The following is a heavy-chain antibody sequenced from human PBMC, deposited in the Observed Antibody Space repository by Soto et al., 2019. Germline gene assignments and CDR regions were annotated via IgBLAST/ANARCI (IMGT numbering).Heavy chain of an antibody. CDR3: ARDGDFWSGYSAIDY. Sequence: GGSLRLSCAASGFTFSSYSMNWVRQAPGKGLEWVSYISSSSSTIYYADSVKGRFTISRDNAKNSLYLQMNSLRAEDTAVYYCARDGDFWSGYSAIDYWGQGTLVTVSS. V-gene: IGHV3-48*01. J-gene: IGHJ4*02. CDR1: GFTFSSYS. D-gene: IGHD3-3*01. CDR2: ISSSSSTI.